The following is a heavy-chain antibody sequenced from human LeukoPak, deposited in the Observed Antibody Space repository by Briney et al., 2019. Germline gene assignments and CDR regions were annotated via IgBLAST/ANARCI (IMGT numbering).Heavy chain of an antibody. D-gene: IGHD6-19*01. J-gene: IGHJ6*02. V-gene: IGHV1-46*01. CDR2: INPSGGST. Sequence: ASVKVSCKASGYTFASYYMNWVRQAPGQGLEWMGIINPSGGSTSYAQKFQGRVTMTRDTSTSTVYMELSSLRSEDTAVYYCARDRRRVSSGWTLYYYGMDVWGQGTTVTVSS. CDR1: GYTFASYY. CDR3: ARDRRRVSSGWTLYYYGMDV.